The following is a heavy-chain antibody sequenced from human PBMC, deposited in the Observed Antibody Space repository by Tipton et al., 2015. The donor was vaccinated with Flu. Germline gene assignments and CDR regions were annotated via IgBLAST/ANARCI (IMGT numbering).Heavy chain of an antibody. V-gene: IGHV5-51*03. D-gene: IGHD5-24*01. CDR2: IYPGDSDT. CDR3: VRARWLQSIGDD. J-gene: IGHJ4*02. Sequence: QLVQSGPEVKKLGESLKISCKASGYSFINYWIGWVRQVPGKGLERVGIIYPGDSDTRYSPSFQGQVTISADKSISTAYLQWSSLKASDTAIYYCVRARWLQSIGDDWGQGALVTVSS. CDR1: GYSFINYW.